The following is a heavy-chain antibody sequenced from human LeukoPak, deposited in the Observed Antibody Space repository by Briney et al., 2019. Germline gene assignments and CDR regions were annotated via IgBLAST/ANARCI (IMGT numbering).Heavy chain of an antibody. J-gene: IGHJ4*02. Sequence: GGSLRLSCAASGFTFSSYAMSWLRQAPGKGLEWVSTISATGGSTYYADSVQGRFIISRDNSKNMLYLQMNSLRAEDTAVYYCAKDRAVGATRFDYWGQGTLVTVSS. CDR3: AKDRAVGATRFDY. D-gene: IGHD1-26*01. CDR1: GFTFSSYA. V-gene: IGHV3-23*01. CDR2: ISATGGST.